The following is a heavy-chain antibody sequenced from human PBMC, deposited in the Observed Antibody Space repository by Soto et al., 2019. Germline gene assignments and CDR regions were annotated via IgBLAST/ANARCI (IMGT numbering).Heavy chain of an antibody. Sequence: QVQLVQSGAEVKKPGSSVKVSCKASGGTFSSYTSSWVQQAPGQGLEWMGRIIPILGIANYAQKFQGRVTITADKSTSTAYMELSSLRSEDTAVYYCASLKVGFSNYWGQGTLVTVSS. V-gene: IGHV1-69*02. J-gene: IGHJ4*02. CDR3: ASLKVGFSNY. CDR2: IIPILGIA. D-gene: IGHD3-10*01. CDR1: GGTFSSYT.